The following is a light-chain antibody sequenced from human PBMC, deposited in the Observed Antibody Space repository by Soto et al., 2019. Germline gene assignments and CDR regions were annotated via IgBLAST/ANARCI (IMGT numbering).Light chain of an antibody. CDR1: SSDFGSYNY. V-gene: IGLV2-14*01. J-gene: IGLJ1*01. Sequence: QSALTQPASGAGSPGQSITISCTGTSSDFGSYNYVSWYQQHPGKAPKLMIYEVNNRPSGVSNRFSGSKSGNTASLTISGLQAEDEADYYCCSYTSGSTYVFGTGTKVTVL. CDR2: EVN. CDR3: CSYTSGSTYV.